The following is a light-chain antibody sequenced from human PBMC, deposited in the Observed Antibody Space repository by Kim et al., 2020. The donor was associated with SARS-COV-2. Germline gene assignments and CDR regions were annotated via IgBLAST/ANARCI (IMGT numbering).Light chain of an antibody. V-gene: IGLV3-21*04. CDR2: YDS. CDR3: QVWDSSSDHRV. CDR1: NIGSKS. J-gene: IGLJ3*02. Sequence: SYELTQPPSVSVAPGKTARITCGGNNIGSKSVHWYQQKPGQAPVVVIYYDSDRPLGIPERFSGSNSGNTATLTISRVEAGDEADYYCQVWDSSSDHRVFGGGTKLTVL.